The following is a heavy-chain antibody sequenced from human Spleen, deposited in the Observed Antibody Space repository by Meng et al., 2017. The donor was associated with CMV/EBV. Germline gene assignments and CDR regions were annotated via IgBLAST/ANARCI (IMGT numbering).Heavy chain of an antibody. J-gene: IGHJ4*02. CDR3: ARSESVGTTDLEY. V-gene: IGHV4-39*07. CDR2: IYYSGST. D-gene: IGHD1-26*01. Sequence: SETLSLTCTVSGGSISSSSYYWGWIRQPPGKGLEWIGSIYYSGSTYYNPSLKSRVTISVDTSKNQFSLRLNSVTAADTAMYYCARSESVGTTDLEYWGQGTLVTVSS. CDR1: GGSISSSSYY.